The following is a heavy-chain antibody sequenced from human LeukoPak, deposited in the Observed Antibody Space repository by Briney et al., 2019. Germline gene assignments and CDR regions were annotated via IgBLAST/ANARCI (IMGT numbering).Heavy chain of an antibody. J-gene: IGHJ3*02. D-gene: IGHD4-17*01. Sequence: ASVKVSCKASGGTFNHFGTNWVRQAPGQGLEWMGWINPNSGGTNYAQKFQGWVTMTRDTSISTAYMELSRLRSDDTAVYYCARGGYGDYRDAFDIWGQGTMVTVSS. CDR3: ARGGYGDYRDAFDI. V-gene: IGHV1-2*04. CDR2: INPNSGGT. CDR1: GGTFNHFG.